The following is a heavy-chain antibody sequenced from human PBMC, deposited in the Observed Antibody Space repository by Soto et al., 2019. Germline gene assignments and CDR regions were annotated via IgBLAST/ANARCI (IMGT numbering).Heavy chain of an antibody. Sequence: QVQLQESGPGLVKPSQTLFLTCTVSGGSISSGGYYWSWLRQHPGKRLEWIGYIYYSASTYYNPSLKSRVTISVDTPKNQFSLKLSSVTAADTAVYYCARELRFGEDYSGMDVWGQGTTVTVSS. D-gene: IGHD3-10*01. CDR3: ARELRFGEDYSGMDV. J-gene: IGHJ6*02. CDR2: IYYSAST. V-gene: IGHV4-31*03. CDR1: GGSISSGGYY.